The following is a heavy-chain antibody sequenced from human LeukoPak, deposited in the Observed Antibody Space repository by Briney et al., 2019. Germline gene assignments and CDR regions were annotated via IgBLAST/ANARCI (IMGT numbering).Heavy chain of an antibody. V-gene: IGHV3-7*01. J-gene: IGHJ4*02. CDR3: ARDPDRRSPEYYFDY. CDR1: GFTFSSYR. Sequence: GGSLRLSCAASGFTFSSYRMSWVRQAPGKGLGWVANIKQDGSEKYYVDSVKGRFTISRDNAKNSLYLQMNSLRAEDTAVYYCARDPDRRSPEYYFDYWGQGTLVTVSS. D-gene: IGHD1-14*01. CDR2: IKQDGSEK.